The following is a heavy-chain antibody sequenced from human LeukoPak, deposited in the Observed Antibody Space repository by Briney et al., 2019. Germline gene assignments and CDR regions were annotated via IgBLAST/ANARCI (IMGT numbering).Heavy chain of an antibody. CDR1: GGSFSGYY. D-gene: IGHD6-19*01. CDR3: ARGQWLVQYYFDY. J-gene: IGHJ4*02. V-gene: IGHV4-34*01. Sequence: SETLSLTCTVYGGSFSGYYWSWIRQPPGKGLEWIGEINDSGSTNYNPSFKSRVTTSVDTSKNQISLKLTSVTAADTAVYYCARGQWLVQYYFDYWGQGTLVTVSS. CDR2: INDSGST.